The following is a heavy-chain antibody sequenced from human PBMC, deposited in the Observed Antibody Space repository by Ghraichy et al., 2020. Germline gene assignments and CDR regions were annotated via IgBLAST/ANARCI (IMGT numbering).Heavy chain of an antibody. CDR2: TYYRSKWYN. D-gene: IGHD6-13*01. CDR3: ARDLRITYNSSWYNWFDP. V-gene: IGHV6-1*01. CDR1: GDSVSSNSAA. Sequence: SQTLSLTCAISGDSVSSNSAAWNWIRQSPSRGLEWLGRTYYRSKWYNDYAVSVKSRITINPDTSKNQFSLQLNSVTPEDTAVYYCARDLRITYNSSWYNWFDPWGQGALVTVSS. J-gene: IGHJ5*02.